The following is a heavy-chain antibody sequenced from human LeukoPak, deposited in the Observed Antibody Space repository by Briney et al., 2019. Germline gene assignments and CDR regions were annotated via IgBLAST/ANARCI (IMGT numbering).Heavy chain of an antibody. V-gene: IGHV3-48*03. Sequence: GGSLRLSCAASGFTFSSYEMNWVRQAPGKGLEWVSYISSSGSTIYYADSVKGRFTISRDNAKNSLYLQMNSLRAEDTAVYYCASSLYHYDILTGYYWDGGYYFDYWGQGTLVTVSS. CDR2: ISSSGSTI. CDR1: GFTFSSYE. CDR3: ASSLYHYDILTGYYWDGGYYFDY. D-gene: IGHD3-9*01. J-gene: IGHJ4*02.